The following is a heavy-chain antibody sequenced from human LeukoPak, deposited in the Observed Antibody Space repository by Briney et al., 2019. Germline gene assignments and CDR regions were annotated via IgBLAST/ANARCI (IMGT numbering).Heavy chain of an antibody. J-gene: IGHJ4*02. Sequence: SETLSLTCTVSGGSINSYYWTWIRQPPGKGLEWIGYINYSGGTNYNPSLNSRVTISVDTSKNQFSLKVSSVTAADTALYYCAGATIGPAGFSLDYWGQGTLVTVSS. D-gene: IGHD6-13*01. CDR3: AGATIGPAGFSLDY. CDR1: GGSINSYY. CDR2: INYSGGT. V-gene: IGHV4-59*01.